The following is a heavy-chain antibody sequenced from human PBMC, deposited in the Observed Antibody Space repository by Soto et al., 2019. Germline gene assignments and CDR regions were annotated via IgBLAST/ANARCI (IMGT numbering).Heavy chain of an antibody. Sequence: QITLKESGPTLVKPTQTLTLTCTFSGFSLTTNTVAVGWIRQPPGKALEWLAIIYGNDAKYYSPSLKSGRTITKDSSTIQGVLTVTNIDPLDTATYYCARRYDPYYFDYWGQGTLVTVSS. CDR2: IYGNDAK. D-gene: IGHD1-1*01. CDR3: ARRYDPYYFDY. V-gene: IGHV2-5*01. CDR1: GFSLTTNTVA. J-gene: IGHJ4*02.